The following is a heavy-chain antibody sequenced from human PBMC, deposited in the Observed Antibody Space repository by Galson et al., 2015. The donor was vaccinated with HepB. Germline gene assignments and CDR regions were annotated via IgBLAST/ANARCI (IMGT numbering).Heavy chain of an antibody. CDR3: ATGRSVAETLCHY. Sequence: SVKVSCKASGGTFSSYAMNWVRQAPGQGLEWMGGIIPILGVTNYAQKFQGRFTITADKSTGTSYMELTSLTSDDTAMYYCATGRSVAETLCHYWGLGTLVTVSS. CDR1: GGTFSSYA. CDR2: IIPILGVT. J-gene: IGHJ4*02. D-gene: IGHD2/OR15-2a*01. V-gene: IGHV1-69*10.